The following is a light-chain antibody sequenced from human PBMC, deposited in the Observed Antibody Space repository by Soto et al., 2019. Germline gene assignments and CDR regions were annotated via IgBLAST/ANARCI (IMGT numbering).Light chain of an antibody. CDR1: SSNIGSNY. V-gene: IGLV1-47*01. Sequence: QSVLTQPPSSSGTPGQRVTISCSGSSSNIGSNYVYWYQQLPGTAPKLLIYRNNQRPSGVPDRFSGSEARTSASLASSGLRSEDEAYYYCAAWDDSLSGLWVFGGGTKLTVL. J-gene: IGLJ3*02. CDR3: AAWDDSLSGLWV. CDR2: RNN.